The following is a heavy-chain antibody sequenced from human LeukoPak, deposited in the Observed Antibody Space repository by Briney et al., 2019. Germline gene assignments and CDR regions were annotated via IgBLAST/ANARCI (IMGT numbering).Heavy chain of an antibody. Sequence: GESLKISCKGSGYSFTSYWIGWVRQMPGKGLEWMGIIYPGDSDTRYSPSFQGQVTISADKSISTAYLQWSSLKASDTAMYYCARRRLHYGSGSYYYYGMDVWGQGTTVTVSS. D-gene: IGHD3-10*01. V-gene: IGHV5-51*01. J-gene: IGHJ6*02. CDR2: IYPGDSDT. CDR1: GYSFTSYW. CDR3: ARRRLHYGSGSYYYYGMDV.